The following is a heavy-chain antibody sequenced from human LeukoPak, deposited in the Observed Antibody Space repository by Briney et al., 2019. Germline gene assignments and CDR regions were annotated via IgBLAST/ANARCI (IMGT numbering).Heavy chain of an antibody. CDR3: AREPYYYDSSGYRGYDAFDI. J-gene: IGHJ3*02. D-gene: IGHD3-22*01. CDR1: GGSFSGYY. Sequence: SETLSLTCAVYGGSFSGYYWSWIRQPPGKGLEWIGEINHSGSTNYNPSLKSRVTMSVDTSKNQFSLKLSSVTAADTAVYYCAREPYYYDSSGYRGYDAFDIWGQGTMVTVSS. V-gene: IGHV4-34*01. CDR2: INHSGST.